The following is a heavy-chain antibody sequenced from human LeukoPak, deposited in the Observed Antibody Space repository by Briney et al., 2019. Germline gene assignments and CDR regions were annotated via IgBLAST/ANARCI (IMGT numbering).Heavy chain of an antibody. J-gene: IGHJ5*02. CDR1: GGSIGSDY. V-gene: IGHV4-59*01. CDR2: IYYSGST. D-gene: IGHD5-18*01. Sequence: SETLSLTCTVYGGSIGSDYWSWLRQPPGKGLEWIGYIYYSGSTNYNPSLKSRVTISVDTSKNQFSLKLSSVTAADTAVYYCAIGLFGDTAMPHNWFDPWGQGTLVTVSS. CDR3: AIGLFGDTAMPHNWFDP.